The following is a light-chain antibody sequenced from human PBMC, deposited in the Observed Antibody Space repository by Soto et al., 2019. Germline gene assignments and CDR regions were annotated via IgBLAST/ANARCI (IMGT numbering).Light chain of an antibody. V-gene: IGKV1-16*02. CDR3: QQYNTYPLT. CDR1: RDIKND. Sequence: DIQMTQSPSSVSASVGDKVTITCRASRDIKNDLAWLQQKPGKAPKSLIYGASTLQTGVPSNFSGIGAGTEFTLIISSLQPEDLATYYCQQYNTYPLTFGQGTKLEIK. J-gene: IGKJ1*01. CDR2: GAS.